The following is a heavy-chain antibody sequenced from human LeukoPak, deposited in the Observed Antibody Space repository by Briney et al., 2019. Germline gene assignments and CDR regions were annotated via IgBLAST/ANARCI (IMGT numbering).Heavy chain of an antibody. CDR3: VTDLYKGDSASWYFFHY. CDR1: GFIISHYA. Sequence: GGALRLSCSASGFIISHYAMHLVRQAPGKGLEDVSGISANGCSTYHADAVKGRFTISRDTSKNPLYLQTSSLRAEDTAMHYCVTDLYKGDSASWYFFHYWGQGTLVTVSS. V-gene: IGHV3-64D*06. J-gene: IGHJ4*02. CDR2: ISANGCST. D-gene: IGHD6-13*01.